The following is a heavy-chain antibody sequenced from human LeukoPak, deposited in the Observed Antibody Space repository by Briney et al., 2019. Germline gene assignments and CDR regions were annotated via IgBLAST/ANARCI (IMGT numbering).Heavy chain of an antibody. Sequence: ASVKVSCKASGYTFTSYDINWVRQATGQGLEWMGWMNPNSGNTNYAQKLQGRVTMTTDTSTSTAYMELRSLRSDDTAVYYCARDLHSGNWFDPWGQGTLVTVSS. CDR1: GYTFTSYD. CDR2: MNPNSGNT. D-gene: IGHD2-21*01. V-gene: IGHV1-18*01. CDR3: ARDLHSGNWFDP. J-gene: IGHJ5*02.